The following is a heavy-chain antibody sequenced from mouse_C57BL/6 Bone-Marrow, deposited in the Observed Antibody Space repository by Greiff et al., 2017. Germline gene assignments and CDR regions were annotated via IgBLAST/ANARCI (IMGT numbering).Heavy chain of an antibody. J-gene: IGHJ2*01. CDR2: IYPRSGNT. D-gene: IGHD1-1*01. V-gene: IGHV1-81*01. CDR3: AREFGFYYYGSSDY. Sequence: QVQLQQSGAELARPGASVKLSCKASGYTFTSYGISWVKQRTGQGLEWIGEIYPRSGNTYYNEKFKGKATLTADKSSSTAYMELRSLTSEDSAVYFCAREFGFYYYGSSDYWGQGTTLTVSS. CDR1: GYTFTSYG.